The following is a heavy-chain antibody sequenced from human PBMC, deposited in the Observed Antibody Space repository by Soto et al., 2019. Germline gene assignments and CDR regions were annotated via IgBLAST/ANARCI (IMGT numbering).Heavy chain of an antibody. CDR2: INVGNGNT. CDR1: GYTFTSYA. CDR3: ARGEPYGMDV. Sequence: GASVKVSCKASGYTFTSYAIHWVRQAPGQRLEWMGWINVGNGNTKYSQKFQGRVTITRDTSASTGYMELSSLKSEDTAVYYCARGEPYGMDVGGQGPTAPV. J-gene: IGHJ6*02. V-gene: IGHV1-3*01. D-gene: IGHD3-16*01.